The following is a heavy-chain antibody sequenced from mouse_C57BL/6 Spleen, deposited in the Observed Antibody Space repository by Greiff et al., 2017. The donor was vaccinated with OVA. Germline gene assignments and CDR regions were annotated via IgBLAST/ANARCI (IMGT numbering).Heavy chain of an antibody. V-gene: IGHV1-26*01. Sequence: VQLQQSGPELVKPGASVKISCKASGYTFTDYYMNWVKQSHGKSLEWIGDINPNNGGTSYNQKFKGKATLTVDKSSSTAYMELRSLTSEDSAVYYCARWEYYGSSYAYYYAMDYWGQGTSVTVSS. J-gene: IGHJ4*01. CDR3: ARWEYYGSSYAYYYAMDY. CDR1: GYTFTDYY. CDR2: INPNNGGT. D-gene: IGHD1-1*01.